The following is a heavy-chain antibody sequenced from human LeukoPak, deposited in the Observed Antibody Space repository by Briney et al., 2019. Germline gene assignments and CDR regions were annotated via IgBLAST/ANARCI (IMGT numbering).Heavy chain of an antibody. V-gene: IGHV3-30*18. CDR2: ISYDGSNK. CDR3: AKDSDGGRGPYEFDY. CDR1: GFTFSSYG. Sequence: GGSLRLSCAASGFTFSSYGMHWVRQAPGKGLEWVAVISYDGSNKYYADSVKGRFTISRDNSKNTLYLQMNSLRAEDTAVYYCAKDSDGGRGPYEFDYWGQGTLVTVSS. J-gene: IGHJ4*02. D-gene: IGHD4-23*01.